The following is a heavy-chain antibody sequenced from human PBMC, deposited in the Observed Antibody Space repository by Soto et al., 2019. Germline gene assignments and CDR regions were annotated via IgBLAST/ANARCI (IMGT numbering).Heavy chain of an antibody. CDR3: ARGGGVGVAGSAAFDM. J-gene: IGHJ3*02. Sequence: QLHLVQSGAVVKKPGASVTVSCSASGYPVTAYYMHWVRQAPGRGLEWMGGINPATGAAKYTQTFQGRVNMARATSPSTVFMELSGLTSEDTAVFYCARGGGVGVAGSAAFDMWGQGTLVTVSS. CDR2: INPATGAA. CDR1: GYPVTAYY. D-gene: IGHD3-3*01. V-gene: IGHV1-2*02.